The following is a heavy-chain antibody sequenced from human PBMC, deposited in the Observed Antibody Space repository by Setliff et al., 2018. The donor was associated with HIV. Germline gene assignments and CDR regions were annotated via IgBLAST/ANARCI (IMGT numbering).Heavy chain of an antibody. CDR2: IYPGDSET. V-gene: IGHV5-51*01. CDR3: ATSTSGWYNWFDP. Sequence: PGESLKISCQASGYRFSDYWINWVRQMPGKGLEWMGIIYPGDSETRYNPSFQGQVTISADKSINTAYLQWRSLKASDTAIYYCATSTSGWYNWFDPWGQGTLVTVSS. D-gene: IGHD6-19*01. CDR1: GYRFSDYW. J-gene: IGHJ5*02.